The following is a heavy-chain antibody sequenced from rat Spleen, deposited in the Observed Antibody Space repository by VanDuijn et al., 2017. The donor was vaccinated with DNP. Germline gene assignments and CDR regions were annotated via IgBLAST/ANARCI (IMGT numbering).Heavy chain of an antibody. V-gene: IGHV5S10*01. CDR3: ATRSFSIAAIWFPY. J-gene: IGHJ3*01. CDR2: ILYDGSRT. CDR1: GFAFSDYN. D-gene: IGHD1-2*01. Sequence: EVQLVESGGGLLQPGGSLRLSCATSGFAFSDYNMAWVRQAPKKGLEWVATILYDGSRTYFRDSVEGRFTSSRDIAKDTLYLQMDSLRSEDTATYYCATRSFSIAAIWFPYWGQGTLVTVSS.